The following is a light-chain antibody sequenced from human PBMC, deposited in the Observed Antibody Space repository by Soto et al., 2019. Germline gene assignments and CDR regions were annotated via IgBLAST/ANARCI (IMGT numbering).Light chain of an antibody. J-gene: IGKJ3*01. CDR2: KAS. Sequence: DIQMTQSPSTLSASVGDRVTITCRASQSISDWLAWYQQKPGKAPKLLIYKASSLESGVPSRFSGSGSGTEFTITINSLQPDDFATYYCQQYKDYSGFTFGPGTKVDFK. CDR1: QSISDW. V-gene: IGKV1-5*03. CDR3: QQYKDYSGFT.